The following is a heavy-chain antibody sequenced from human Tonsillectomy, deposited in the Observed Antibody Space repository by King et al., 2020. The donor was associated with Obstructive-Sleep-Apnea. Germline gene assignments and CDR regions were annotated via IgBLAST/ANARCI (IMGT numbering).Heavy chain of an antibody. V-gene: IGHV4-59*01. D-gene: IGHD4-17*01. CDR2: IYYSGST. CDR3: ARNLSPTD. J-gene: IGHJ4*02. Sequence: QLQESGPGLVKPSETLSLTCTVSGGSISNYYWSWIRQPPGKGLEWVGYIYYSGSTNYNPSLKSRVTISVDTSKNQFSLKLSSVTAADTAVYYFARNLSPTDWGQGTLVTVSS. CDR1: GGSISNYY.